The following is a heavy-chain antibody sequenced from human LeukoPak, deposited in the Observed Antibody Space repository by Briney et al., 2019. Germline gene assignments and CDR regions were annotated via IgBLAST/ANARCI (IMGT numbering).Heavy chain of an antibody. Sequence: ASVKVSCKASGGTLSSYAISWVRQAPGQGLEWMGRIIPILGIANYAQKFQGRVTITADKSTSTAYMELSSLRSEDTAVYYCARDSGIDSSGYYLFDYWGQGTLVTVSS. V-gene: IGHV1-69*04. CDR1: GGTLSSYA. J-gene: IGHJ4*02. D-gene: IGHD3-22*01. CDR3: ARDSGIDSSGYYLFDY. CDR2: IIPILGIA.